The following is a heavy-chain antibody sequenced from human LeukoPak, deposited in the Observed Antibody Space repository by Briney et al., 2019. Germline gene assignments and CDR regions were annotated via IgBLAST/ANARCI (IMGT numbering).Heavy chain of an antibody. CDR1: GFTFSSYS. CDR2: MSTSDSPI. D-gene: IGHD1-1*01. CDR3: ARELNGAFDP. J-gene: IGHJ5*02. Sequence: GGSLRLSCAASGFTFSSYSMSWIRQAPGKGLEWVSYMSTSDSPIYYTESVKGRFTISRDNAKNSLYLKMNSLRASDTAVYYCARELNGAFDPWGQGTLVTVSS. V-gene: IGHV3-48*04.